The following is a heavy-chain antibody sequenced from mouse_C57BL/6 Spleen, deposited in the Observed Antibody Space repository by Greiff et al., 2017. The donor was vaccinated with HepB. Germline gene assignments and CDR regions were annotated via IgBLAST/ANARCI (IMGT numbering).Heavy chain of an antibody. V-gene: IGHV1-61*01. CDR1: GYTFTSYW. Sequence: VKLMESGAELVRPGSSVKLSCKASGYTFTSYWMDWVKQRPGQGLEWIGNIYPSDSETHYNQKFKDKATLTVDKSSSTAYMQLSSLTSEDSAVYYCARRGWLLRGAMDYWGQGTSVTVSS. D-gene: IGHD2-3*01. CDR3: ARRGWLLRGAMDY. CDR2: IYPSDSET. J-gene: IGHJ4*01.